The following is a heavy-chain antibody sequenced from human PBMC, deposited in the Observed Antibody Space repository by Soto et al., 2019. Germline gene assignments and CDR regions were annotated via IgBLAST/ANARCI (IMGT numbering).Heavy chain of an antibody. CDR3: ARASITGTSYYYGMDV. D-gene: IGHD1-20*01. V-gene: IGHV1-8*01. J-gene: IGHJ6*02. CDR1: GYTFTSYD. Sequence: QVQLVQSGAEVKKPGASVKVSCKASGYTFTSYDINWVRQATGQGLEWMGWMNPNSGNTGYAQKFQGRVTMPRNTSISTAYMELSSLRSEDTAVYYCARASITGTSYYYGMDVWGQGTTVTVSS. CDR2: MNPNSGNT.